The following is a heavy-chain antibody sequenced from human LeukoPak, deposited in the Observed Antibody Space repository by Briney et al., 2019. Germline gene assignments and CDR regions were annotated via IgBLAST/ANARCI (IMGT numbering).Heavy chain of an antibody. CDR1: GFTFSSYS. D-gene: IGHD3-10*01. CDR3: ARDVITMVRGVWNWFDP. Sequence: GGSLRLSCAASGFTFSSYSMNWVRQAPGKGLEWVSSISSSSSYIYYADSVKGRLTISRGNAKNSLYLQMNSLRAEDTAVYYCARDVITMVRGVWNWFDPWGQGTLVTVSS. J-gene: IGHJ5*02. CDR2: ISSSSSYI. V-gene: IGHV3-21*01.